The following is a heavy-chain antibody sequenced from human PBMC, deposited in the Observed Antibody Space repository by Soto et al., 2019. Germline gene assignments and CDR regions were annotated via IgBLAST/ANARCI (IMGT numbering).Heavy chain of an antibody. J-gene: IGHJ4*02. D-gene: IGHD1-1*01. Sequence: QLQLQESGPGLVKPSETLSLTCTVSGGSISSSSYYWGWIRQPPGKGLEWIGSIYYSGSTYYNPSLKSRVTLTVDPSKHQFSLKLSSVTAADTAVYYCARPDWNGVDYWGQGTLVTVSS. CDR1: GGSISSSSYY. CDR2: IYYSGST. V-gene: IGHV4-39*01. CDR3: ARPDWNGVDY.